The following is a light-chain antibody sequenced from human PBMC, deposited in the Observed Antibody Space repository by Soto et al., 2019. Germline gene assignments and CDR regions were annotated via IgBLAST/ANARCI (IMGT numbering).Light chain of an antibody. CDR2: DAS. CDR3: QQYDNSPPT. Sequence: EIGLKQSPSTVPLSLGERVTLSCRGSQRVSSSYLAWYQRKPGQAPRLLIYDASSRPTGVPHRFSGGGSGTEFTLTISSLEPADFAVYYCQQYDNSPPTFGQGTKVDIK. CDR1: QRVSSSY. J-gene: IGKJ1*01. V-gene: IGKV3-20*01.